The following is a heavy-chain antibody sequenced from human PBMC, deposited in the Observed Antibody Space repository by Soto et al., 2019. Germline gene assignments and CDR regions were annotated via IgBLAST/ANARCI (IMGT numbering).Heavy chain of an antibody. J-gene: IGHJ3*01. V-gene: IGHV1-18*01. CDR3: ARAFFYQGSDSRGYSFDAFDF. Sequence: QVQLVQSGAEVKKPGASVKVSCKASGYTFTSSGMSWVRQAPGQGLEWMGWISAHTGSSEYAQRFQGRVNMTTDRSTSTAYMELRSLRSEDTAVYYCARAFFYQGSDSRGYSFDAFDFWGPGTLVTVSS. D-gene: IGHD3-22*01. CDR1: GYTFTSSG. CDR2: ISAHTGSS.